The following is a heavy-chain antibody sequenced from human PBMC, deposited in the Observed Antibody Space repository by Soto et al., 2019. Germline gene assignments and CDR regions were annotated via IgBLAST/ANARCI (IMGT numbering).Heavy chain of an antibody. J-gene: IGHJ4*02. Sequence: QVQLVQSGAEVKKPEASVKVSCEVSGGTFNTYTINWVRQAPGRGLEWVGQIVPMYDSVNYAENFQGRVTITADKSTKPAYMELTSLRSEDTALYFCASWRSYSGSYCFDYWGQGTLVTVSS. V-gene: IGHV1-69*06. CDR1: GGTFNTYT. D-gene: IGHD1-26*01. CDR3: ASWRSYSGSYCFDY. CDR2: IVPMYDSV.